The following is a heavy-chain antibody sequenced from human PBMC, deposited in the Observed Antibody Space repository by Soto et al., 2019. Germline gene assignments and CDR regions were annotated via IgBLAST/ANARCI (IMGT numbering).Heavy chain of an antibody. J-gene: IGHJ4*02. CDR1: GGSISSYY. CDR3: ARHPFDY. Sequence: SETLSLTCTVSGGSISSYYWSWIRQPPGKGLEWIGYIYYSGSTNYNPSLKSRVTISVDTSKNQFSLKLSSVTAADTAVYYCARHPFDYWGQGTLVTVSS. CDR2: IYYSGST. V-gene: IGHV4-59*08.